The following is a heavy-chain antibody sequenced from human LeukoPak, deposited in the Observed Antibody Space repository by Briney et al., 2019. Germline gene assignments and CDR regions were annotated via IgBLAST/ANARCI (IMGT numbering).Heavy chain of an antibody. CDR3: ARGGLWFGELLGYFDY. CDR1: GFTFSSYA. CDR2: ISYDGSNK. Sequence: GGSLRLSCAASGFTFSSYAMHWVRQAPGKGLEWVAVISYDGSNKYYADSVKGRFTISRDNSKNTLYLQMNSLRAEDTAVYYCARGGLWFGELLGYFDYWGQGTLVTVSS. J-gene: IGHJ4*02. V-gene: IGHV3-30-3*01. D-gene: IGHD3-10*01.